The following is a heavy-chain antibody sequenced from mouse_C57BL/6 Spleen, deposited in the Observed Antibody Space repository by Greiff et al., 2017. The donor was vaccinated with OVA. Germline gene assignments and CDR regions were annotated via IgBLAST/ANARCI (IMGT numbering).Heavy chain of an antibody. Sequence: VKLQESGAELARPGASVKLSCKASGYTFTSYGISWVKQRTGQGLEWIGEIYPRSGNTYYNEKFKGKATLTADKSSSTAYMELRSLTSEDSAVYFCAKVITTVQRGYFDYWGQGTTLTVSS. D-gene: IGHD1-2*01. CDR2: IYPRSGNT. CDR1: GYTFTSYG. CDR3: AKVITTVQRGYFDY. V-gene: IGHV1-81*01. J-gene: IGHJ2*01.